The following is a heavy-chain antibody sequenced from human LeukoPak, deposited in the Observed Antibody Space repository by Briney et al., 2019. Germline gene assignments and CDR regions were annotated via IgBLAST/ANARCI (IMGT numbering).Heavy chain of an antibody. CDR1: GFTFSVYY. CDR3: ARAVSADTAMVYFDY. CDR2: ISNSGSII. V-gene: IGHV3-11*01. J-gene: IGHJ4*02. D-gene: IGHD5-18*01. Sequence: GGSLRPSCAASGFTFSVYYMFWIRQAPGKGLEWVSYISNSGSIIYYADSVKGRFTVSRDNAKDSLYLQMNSLSAEDTAVYYCARAVSADTAMVYFDYWGQGTLVTVSS.